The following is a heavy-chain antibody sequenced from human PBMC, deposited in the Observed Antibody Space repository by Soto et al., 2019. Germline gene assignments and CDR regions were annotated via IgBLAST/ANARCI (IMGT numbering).Heavy chain of an antibody. J-gene: IGHJ3*02. CDR3: ASPARNYDFWSGYSFDI. CDR1: GGAFSSYT. Sequence: GASVKVSCKASGGAFSSYTISWVRQAPGQGLEWMGRIIPILGIANYAQKFQGRVTITADKSASTAYMELSSLRSEDTAVYYCASPARNYDFWSGYSFDIWGQGTMVTVSS. CDR2: IIPILGIA. D-gene: IGHD3-3*01. V-gene: IGHV1-69*02.